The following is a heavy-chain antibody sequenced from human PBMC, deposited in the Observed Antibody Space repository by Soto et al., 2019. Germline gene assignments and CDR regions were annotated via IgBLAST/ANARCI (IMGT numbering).Heavy chain of an antibody. D-gene: IGHD1-26*01. Sequence: SETLSLTCAVYGGTFSGYHWTWIRQPPGKGLEWIGEIHHDGSTNYNPSLKSRVTISVDTSKNQFSLIVTSVTAADTAVYYCARGSYEKWTPPAYWGQGTLVTVSS. CDR3: ARGSYEKWTPPAY. CDR1: GGTFSGYH. CDR2: IHHDGST. V-gene: IGHV4-34*01. J-gene: IGHJ4*02.